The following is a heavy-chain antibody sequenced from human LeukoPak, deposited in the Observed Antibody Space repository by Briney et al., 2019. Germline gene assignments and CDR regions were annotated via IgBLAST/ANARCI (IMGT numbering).Heavy chain of an antibody. J-gene: IGHJ6*02. Sequence: SETLSLTCAVYGGSFSGCYWSWIRQPPGKGLEWIGEINHSGSTNYNPSLKSRVTISVDTSKNQFSLKLSSVTAADTAVYYCARAVAVRYYYYGMDVWGQGTTVTVSS. CDR2: INHSGST. D-gene: IGHD6-19*01. CDR1: GGSFSGCY. V-gene: IGHV4-34*01. CDR3: ARAVAVRYYYYGMDV.